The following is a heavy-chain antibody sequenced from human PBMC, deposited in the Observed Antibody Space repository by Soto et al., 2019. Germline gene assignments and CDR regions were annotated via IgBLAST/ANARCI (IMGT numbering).Heavy chain of an antibody. Sequence: VPLSHTCAVSGGSISSSNFYWGWFRQSPGKGLEWIGSIHYSGITYYNPSLKSRITISVDTSKNQFSLNLRSVIAADTALYYCAKDASCFSCGAWGQGVPVTVSS. CDR2: IHYSGIT. J-gene: IGHJ4*02. CDR1: GGSISSSNFY. V-gene: IGHV4-39*01. D-gene: IGHD2-15*01. CDR3: AKDASCFSCGA.